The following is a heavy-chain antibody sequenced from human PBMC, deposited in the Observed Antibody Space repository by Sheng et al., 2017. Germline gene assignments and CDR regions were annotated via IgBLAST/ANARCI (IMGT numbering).Heavy chain of an antibody. Sequence: QVQLVESGGGLVKPGGSLRLSCAASGFTFSDYYMSWIRQAPGKGLEWVAGISYDVSNKYYADSVKGRFTISRDNSKNTLYLQMNSLRAEDTAVYYCAKDQSGGIYGMDVWGQGTTVTVSS. V-gene: IGHV3-30*18. J-gene: IGHJ6*02. CDR2: ISYDVSNK. CDR3: AKDQSGGIYGMDV. D-gene: IGHD3-16*01. CDR1: GFTFSDYY.